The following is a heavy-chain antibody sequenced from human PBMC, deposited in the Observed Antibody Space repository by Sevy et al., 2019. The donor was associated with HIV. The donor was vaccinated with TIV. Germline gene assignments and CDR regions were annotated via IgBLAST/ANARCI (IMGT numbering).Heavy chain of an antibody. CDR1: GGSISSGGFH. Sequence: SETQSLTCTVSGGSISSGGFHWSWIRQHPGKGLEWIGYIYVSGSTFYNPSLKSRVTISVDTSKNQFSLKLTSGTAADTAVYYCVRTRGGSYYVHVGGLEAFDIWGQGTMVTVSS. V-gene: IGHV4-31*03. CDR3: VRTRGGSYYVHVGGLEAFDI. CDR2: IYVSGST. J-gene: IGHJ3*02. D-gene: IGHD1-26*01.